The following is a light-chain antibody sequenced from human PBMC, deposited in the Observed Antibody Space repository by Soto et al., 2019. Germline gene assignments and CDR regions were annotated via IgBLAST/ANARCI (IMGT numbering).Light chain of an antibody. J-gene: IGKJ1*01. CDR2: GAS. CDR3: QQYDSPPRT. CDR1: QSVNSNY. V-gene: IGKV3-20*01. Sequence: EIVLTQSPGTLSFSPGERATLSCRASQSVNSNYLAWLQQKPAQGPRVLMYGASSRATGIPDRFSGSGSGTDFTLTISGLEPEDFSVYYCQQYDSPPRTFGQGTPVEIK.